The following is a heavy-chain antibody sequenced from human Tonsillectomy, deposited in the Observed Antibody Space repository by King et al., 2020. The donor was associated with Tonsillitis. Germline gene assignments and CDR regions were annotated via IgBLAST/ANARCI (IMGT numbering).Heavy chain of an antibody. V-gene: IGHV3-23*04. CDR2: ISGSGGST. CDR3: AKGLSIVVVPAAILNWFDP. J-gene: IGHJ5*02. Sequence: VQLVESGGGLVQPGGSLRLSCAASGFTFSSYAMSWVRQAPGKGLEWVSAISGSGGSTYYADSVKGRFTISRDNSKNTLYLQMNSLRAEDTAVYYCAKGLSIVVVPAAILNWFDPWGQGTLVTVSS. D-gene: IGHD2-2*01. CDR1: GFTFSSYA.